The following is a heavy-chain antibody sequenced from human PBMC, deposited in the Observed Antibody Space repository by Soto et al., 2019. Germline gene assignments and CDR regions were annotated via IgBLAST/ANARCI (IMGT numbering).Heavy chain of an antibody. D-gene: IGHD2-15*01. CDR3: ATGGRYSTAVADY. V-gene: IGHV1-2*02. CDR2: LNPNRGGT. J-gene: IGHJ4*02. CDR1: GYTFTGYY. Sequence: SVKVSCKTSGYTFTGYYIPWVRPAPLQGLEWMVWLNPNRGGTNYAQKLQGRVAMTRDTYISPAYMELSRLSSDDTAVYYCATGGRYSTAVADYWGQGSLVTVSS.